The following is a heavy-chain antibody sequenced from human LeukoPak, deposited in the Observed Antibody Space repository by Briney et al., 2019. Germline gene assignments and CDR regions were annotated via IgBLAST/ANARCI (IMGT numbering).Heavy chain of an antibody. Sequence: GGSLRLSCAASGFTFSSYWMHWVRQAPGKGLVWVSRINSDGSTTSYADSVKGRFTISRDNAKNTLYLQMNSLRAEDTAVYYSTRAWLNFDLWGRGTLVTVSS. D-gene: IGHD5-24*01. J-gene: IGHJ2*01. CDR1: GFTFSSYW. CDR3: TRAWLNFDL. V-gene: IGHV3-74*01. CDR2: INSDGSTT.